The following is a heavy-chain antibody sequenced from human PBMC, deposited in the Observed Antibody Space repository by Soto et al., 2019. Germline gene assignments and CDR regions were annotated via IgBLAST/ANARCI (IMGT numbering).Heavy chain of an antibody. Sequence: PSETLSLTCAVYGGSFSGYYWSWIRQPPGKGLEWIGEINHSGSTNYNPSLKSRVTISVDTSKNQFSLKLSSVTAADTAVYYCARGHLRIAAAGTNPNSKKGAFTEYFQHWGQGTLVTVSS. J-gene: IGHJ1*01. CDR3: ARGHLRIAAAGTNPNSKKGAFTEYFQH. CDR1: GGSFSGYY. D-gene: IGHD6-13*01. V-gene: IGHV4-34*01. CDR2: INHSGST.